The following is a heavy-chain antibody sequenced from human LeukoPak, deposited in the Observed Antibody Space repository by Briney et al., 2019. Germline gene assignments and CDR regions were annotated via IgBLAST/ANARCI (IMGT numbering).Heavy chain of an antibody. V-gene: IGHV3-23*01. CDR1: GFTFSSYA. J-gene: IGHJ4*02. D-gene: IGHD6-6*01. CDR2: ISGSGGRT. Sequence: GGSLGLSCAASGFTFSSYAMSWVRQAAGKGLEWVSAISGSGGRTYYADSVKGRFTISRDNSKNTLYLQMNSLRAEDTAVYYCARDSRGLVSYWGQGTLVTVSS. CDR3: ARDSRGLVSY.